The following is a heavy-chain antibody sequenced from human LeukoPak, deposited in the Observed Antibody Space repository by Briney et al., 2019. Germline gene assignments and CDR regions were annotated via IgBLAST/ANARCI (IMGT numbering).Heavy chain of an antibody. CDR2: IYTSGSA. D-gene: IGHD3-3*01. J-gene: IGHJ4*02. CDR1: GGSISSGSYY. V-gene: IGHV4-61*02. CDR3: ARDKGVVTPSFPFDY. Sequence: PSETLSLTCTVSGGSISSGSYYWSWIRQPAGKGLEWIGRIYTSGSANYNSSLKRRVTISVDTYKNQFSLKLSSVTAADTAVYYCARDKGVVTPSFPFDYWGQGTLVTVSS.